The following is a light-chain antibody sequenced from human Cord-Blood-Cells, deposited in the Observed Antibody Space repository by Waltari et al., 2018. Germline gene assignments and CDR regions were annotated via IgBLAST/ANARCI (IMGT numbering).Light chain of an antibody. CDR1: SSDVGSYNL. CDR2: EGS. Sequence: QSALTQPASVSGSPGQSITISCTGTSSDVGSYNLVSWYKQHPGKAPKLMIYEGSTRPSGVSNRFSGSESGNTASLTISGLQAEDEADYYCCSYAGSSTWVFGGGTKLTVL. J-gene: IGLJ3*02. V-gene: IGLV2-23*01. CDR3: CSYAGSSTWV.